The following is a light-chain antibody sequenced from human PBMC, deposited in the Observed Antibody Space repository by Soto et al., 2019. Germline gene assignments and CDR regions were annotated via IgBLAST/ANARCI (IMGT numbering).Light chain of an antibody. Sequence: QYVLTQSASGSGSPGQSITISCTGTSSDVGNYNLVSWYQQHPGKAPKLMIYEGTKRPSGVSNRFSGSKSGNTASLTISGLQAEDEAAYYCCSYAGSSSWVFGGGTQLTVL. CDR2: EGT. CDR3: CSYAGSSSWV. CDR1: SSDVGNYNL. J-gene: IGLJ3*02. V-gene: IGLV2-23*01.